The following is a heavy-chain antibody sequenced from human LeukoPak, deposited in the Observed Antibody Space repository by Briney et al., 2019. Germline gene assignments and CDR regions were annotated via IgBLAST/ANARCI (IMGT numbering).Heavy chain of an antibody. J-gene: IGHJ6*02. D-gene: IGHD4-17*01. CDR2: ISGSTNYI. CDR1: GFTFSSYS. Sequence: GSLRLSCAASGFTFSSYSMNWVRQAPGKGLEWVSSISGSTNYIYYADSVKGRFTISRDNAKNSLYLQMNSLRAEDTAVYYCVRAGDLGYYYYGMDVWGQGTTVPVSS. V-gene: IGHV3-21*01. CDR3: VRAGDLGYYYYGMDV.